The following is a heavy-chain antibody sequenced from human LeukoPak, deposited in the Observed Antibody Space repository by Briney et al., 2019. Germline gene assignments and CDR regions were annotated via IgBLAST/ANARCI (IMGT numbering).Heavy chain of an antibody. CDR1: GASFSTNY. V-gene: IGHV4-34*01. CDR3: ARYCGSENYCISY. CDR2: INHSGTI. J-gene: IGHJ4*02. Sequence: PSETLSLTCAVYGASFSTNYWIWIRQPPGKGLEWIGEINHSGTITYKPSLKGRLTISADTSKNHFSLKLSSVTAADTAVYYCARYCGSENYCISYWGQGTLVTVSS. D-gene: IGHD3-10*01.